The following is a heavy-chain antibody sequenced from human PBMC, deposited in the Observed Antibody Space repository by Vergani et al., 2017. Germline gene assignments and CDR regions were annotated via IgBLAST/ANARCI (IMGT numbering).Heavy chain of an antibody. CDR1: GGTFSSYA. V-gene: IGHV1-69*01. Sequence: QVQLVQSGAEVKKPGSSVKVSCKASGGTFSSYAISWVRQAPGQGLEWMGGIIPICGTANYAQKFQGRVTLTADESTSTAYLELRSLRSEDTAVYYCARVLRIAAAGAFDIWGQGTMVTVSS. CDR2: IIPICGTA. D-gene: IGHD6-13*01. J-gene: IGHJ3*02. CDR3: ARVLRIAAAGAFDI.